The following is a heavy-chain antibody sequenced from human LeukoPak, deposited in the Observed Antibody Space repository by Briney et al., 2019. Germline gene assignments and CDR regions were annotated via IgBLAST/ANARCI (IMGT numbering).Heavy chain of an antibody. CDR3: ARDPGYCSSTSCYYPYYMDV. Sequence: SETLSLTCTVSGGSISSYYWSWIRQPAGKGLEWIGRIYTSGSTNYNPSLKSRVTMSVDTPKNQFSLKLSSVTAADTAVYYCARDPGYCSSTSCYYPYYMDVWGKGTTVTVSS. V-gene: IGHV4-4*07. D-gene: IGHD2-2*01. CDR2: IYTSGST. J-gene: IGHJ6*03. CDR1: GGSISSYY.